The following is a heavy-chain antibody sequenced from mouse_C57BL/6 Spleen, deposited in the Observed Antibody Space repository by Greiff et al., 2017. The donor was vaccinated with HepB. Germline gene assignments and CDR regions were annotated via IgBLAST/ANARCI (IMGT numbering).Heavy chain of an antibody. D-gene: IGHD1-1*01. CDR2: LRSKSNNYAT. V-gene: IGHV10-1*01. CDR3: VRSYYGSSYYAMDY. CDR1: GFSFNTYA. J-gene: IGHJ4*01. Sequence: EVQLVESGGGLVQPKGSLKLSCAASGFSFNTYAMNWVRQAPGKGLEWVARLRSKSNNYATYYADSVKDRFTISRDDSESMLYLQMNNLKTEDTAMYYCVRSYYGSSYYAMDYWGQGTSVTVSS.